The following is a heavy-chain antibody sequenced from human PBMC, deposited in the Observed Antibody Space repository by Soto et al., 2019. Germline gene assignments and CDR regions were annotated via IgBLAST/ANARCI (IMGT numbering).Heavy chain of an antibody. CDR1: GFTFSDYY. D-gene: IGHD4-17*01. CDR2: ISSSGSST. Sequence: QVQLVESGGGLVKPGGSLRLSCAASGFTFSDYYMSWIRQAPGKGLEWVSYISSSGSSTYYADSVKGRFTISRDNGKNSLYLQMNSLRAEDTAVYYCARRWLYSDYGGYAFDIWGQGTMVTVSS. J-gene: IGHJ3*02. V-gene: IGHV3-11*01. CDR3: ARRWLYSDYGGYAFDI.